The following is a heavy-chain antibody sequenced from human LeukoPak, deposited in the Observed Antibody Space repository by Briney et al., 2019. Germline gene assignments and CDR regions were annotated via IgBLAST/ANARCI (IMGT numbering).Heavy chain of an antibody. V-gene: IGHV1-46*01. CDR1: GYTFTSYY. CDR3: ARGSSRIAAIYYYMDV. J-gene: IGHJ6*03. CDR2: INPSGGST. Sequence: ASVKVSCKASGYTFTSYYMHWVRQAPGQGLEWMGIINPSGGSTSYAQKFQGRVTMTRDTSTSTVYMELSSLRSEDTAVYYCARGSSRIAAIYYYMDVWGKGTTVTVSS. D-gene: IGHD6-13*01.